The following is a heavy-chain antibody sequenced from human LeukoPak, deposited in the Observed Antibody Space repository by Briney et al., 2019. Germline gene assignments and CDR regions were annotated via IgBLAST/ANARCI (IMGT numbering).Heavy chain of an antibody. CDR2: ISSNGGST. Sequence: GGSLRLSCAASGFTFSSYAMHWVRQAPGKGLEYVSAISSNGGSTYYADSVKGRFTISRDNSKNTVYLQMNSLRADDTAVYYCARVGDWSYYFGMDAWGQGTTVSVSS. D-gene: IGHD3-16*01. V-gene: IGHV3-64*04. J-gene: IGHJ6*02. CDR1: GFTFSSYA. CDR3: ARVGDWSYYFGMDA.